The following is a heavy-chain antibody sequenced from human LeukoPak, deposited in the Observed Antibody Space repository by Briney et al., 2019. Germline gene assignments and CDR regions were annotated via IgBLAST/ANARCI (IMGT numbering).Heavy chain of an antibody. V-gene: IGHV1-2*06. J-gene: IGHJ4*02. CDR1: RYTFTGYY. D-gene: IGHD5-12*01. Sequence: ASVKVSCKASRYTFTGYYMHWVRQAPGQGLEWMGRINPNSGGTNYAQKFQGRVTMTRDTSIGTAYMELSRLRSDDTAVYYCARGHSGYDFDYWGQGTLVTVSS. CDR3: ARGHSGYDFDY. CDR2: INPNSGGT.